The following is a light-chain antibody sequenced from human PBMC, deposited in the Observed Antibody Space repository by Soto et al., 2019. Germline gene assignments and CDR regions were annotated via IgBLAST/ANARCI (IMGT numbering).Light chain of an antibody. V-gene: IGKV3-20*01. Sequence: ENVLTQSPGTLSLSPGERATLSCRASQSVSNSYLAWYQQKPGQAPKLLIYAASSRATGIPDRFSDSGSGTDFHLTISSLEPEDVIVSYCQQYDSFPSTIGRGTKGEIK. J-gene: IGKJ4*01. CDR2: AAS. CDR1: QSVSNSY. CDR3: QQYDSFPST.